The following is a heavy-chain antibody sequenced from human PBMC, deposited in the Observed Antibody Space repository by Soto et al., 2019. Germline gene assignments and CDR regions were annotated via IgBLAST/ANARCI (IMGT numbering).Heavy chain of an antibody. CDR2: ISSSGRTI. CDR1: VFAFSDYY. Sequence: LRLACAASVFAFSDYYMTCTRQAPGKGLDWLSYISSSGRTIYYADSVKGRFTISRDNAKNSLYLQMNSLRAEDTAIYYCARIAVPATLWFDPWGQGTLVTVSS. D-gene: IGHD6-19*01. CDR3: ARIAVPATLWFDP. J-gene: IGHJ5*01. V-gene: IGHV3-11*01.